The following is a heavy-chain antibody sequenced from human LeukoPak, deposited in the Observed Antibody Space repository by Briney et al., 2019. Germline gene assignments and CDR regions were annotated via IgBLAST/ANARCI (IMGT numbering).Heavy chain of an antibody. V-gene: IGHV3-23*01. J-gene: IGHJ5*02. CDR3: AKDRERAYCDILIGQIYGFDP. CDR2: ISGSGGST. Sequence: GGSLRLSCAASGFTFSSYAMSWLRQAPGKALEWVSAISGSGGSTYYADYVKGRFTISRDNSKNTLYLQMNSLRAGDTAVYYCAKDRERAYCDILIGQIYGFDPWGQGTLVTVSS. CDR1: GFTFSSYA. D-gene: IGHD3-9*01.